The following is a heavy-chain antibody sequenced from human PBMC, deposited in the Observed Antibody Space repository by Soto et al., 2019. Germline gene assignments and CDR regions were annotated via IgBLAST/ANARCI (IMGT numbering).Heavy chain of an antibody. D-gene: IGHD1-1*01. CDR3: ARGGTATQYDY. CDR1: GVSVSSGSFY. V-gene: IGHV4-61*01. CDR2: GSYSGTT. J-gene: IGHJ4*02. Sequence: QVQLQESGPGLVKPSETLSLTCTVSGVSVSSGSFYWAWIRQPPGKGLEWIGFGSYSGTTNYNPSLKRRVTISVDTSRSLIALNVSALAAADTAVYYCARGGTATQYDYWGQGTLVTVSS.